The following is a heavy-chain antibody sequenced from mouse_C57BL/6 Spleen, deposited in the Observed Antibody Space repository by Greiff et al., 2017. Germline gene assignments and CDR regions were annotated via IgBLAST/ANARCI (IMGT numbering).Heavy chain of an antibody. Sequence: QVQLQQSGAELVRPGASVKLSCKASGYTFTDYYINWVKQRPGQGLEWIARIYPGSGNTYYNEKFKGKATLTADKYSRTAYMQLSSLTSEDSAVYYCARTLYYDYDEGGMDYWGQGTSVTVSS. D-gene: IGHD2-4*01. V-gene: IGHV1-76*01. J-gene: IGHJ4*01. CDR2: IYPGSGNT. CDR1: GYTFTDYY. CDR3: ARTLYYDYDEGGMDY.